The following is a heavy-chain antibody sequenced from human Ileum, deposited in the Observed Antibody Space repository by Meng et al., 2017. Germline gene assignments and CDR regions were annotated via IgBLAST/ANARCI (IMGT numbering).Heavy chain of an antibody. V-gene: IGHV7-4-1*02. CDR2: INTNTGNP. Sequence: GQLVQSVSKLNRPGAAGCVSCKASCYNLTSYAMNWVRQAHGQGLEWMGWINTNTGNPTDAQGFTGRFVFSLDTSVSTAYLQISSLKAEDTAVYYCARVLGDYWGQGTLVTVSS. CDR3: ARVLGDY. CDR1: CYNLTSYA. J-gene: IGHJ4*02.